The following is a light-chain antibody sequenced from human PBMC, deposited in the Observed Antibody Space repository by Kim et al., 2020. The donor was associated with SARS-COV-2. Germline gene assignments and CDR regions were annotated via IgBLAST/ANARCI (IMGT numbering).Light chain of an antibody. V-gene: IGKV3-11*01. CDR3: QERSNWLS. Sequence: EIVLTQSPATLSLSPGERATLSCRASQSVSSCLAWYQQKPGQAPRLLIYDASNRATGIPARFSGSGSGTDFTLTISSLEPEDFAVYYCQERSNWLSFGGGNKVDIK. CDR1: QSVSSC. J-gene: IGKJ4*01. CDR2: DAS.